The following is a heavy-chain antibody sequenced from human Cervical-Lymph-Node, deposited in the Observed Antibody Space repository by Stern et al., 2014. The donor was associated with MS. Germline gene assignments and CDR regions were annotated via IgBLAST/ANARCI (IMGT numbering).Heavy chain of an antibody. J-gene: IGHJ4*02. CDR3: ARSEEGRATDY. CDR2: FNAGKGDT. CDR1: GYTFTSYA. Sequence: LVQPGAAAKKPGASVKVSCKASGYTFTSYAIHWVRQAPGQRLEWMGLFNAGKGDTRYSQKCQGRVTITRDTSATRAYMELSSLRSEDTAEYYCARSEEGRATDYWGQGTLVTVSS. V-gene: IGHV1-3*01.